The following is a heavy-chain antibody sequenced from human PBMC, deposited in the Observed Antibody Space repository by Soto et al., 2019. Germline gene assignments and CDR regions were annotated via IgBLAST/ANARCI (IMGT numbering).Heavy chain of an antibody. J-gene: IGHJ4*02. CDR1: GFTFSSYS. CDR2: ISSSSSYI. V-gene: IGHV3-21*01. Sequence: GGSLRLSCAASGFTFSSYSMNWVRQAPGKGLEWVSSISSSSSYIYYADSVKGRFTISRDNAKNSLYLQMNSLRAEDTAVYYCARGRNGGFGDTAFDYWGQGTLVTVSS. D-gene: IGHD3-10*01. CDR3: ARGRNGGFGDTAFDY.